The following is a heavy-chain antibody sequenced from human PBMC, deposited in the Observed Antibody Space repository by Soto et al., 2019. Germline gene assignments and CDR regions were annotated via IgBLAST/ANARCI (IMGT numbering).Heavy chain of an antibody. CDR3: ARDADLLYAKSDYFGFDV. CDR2: INPSRGSA. Sequence: QVQLVQSGAEVKETGASVKVSCKTSGFTFTAYPLHWVRQAPGQGLEWMGYINPSRGSAQYSQKFQGRVTMTRDTSLNTAYMEVNGLTSDDTALYFCARDADLLYAKSDYFGFDVWGQGTMVTVAS. V-gene: IGHV1-2*02. CDR1: GFTFTAYP. J-gene: IGHJ6*02. D-gene: IGHD3-10*01.